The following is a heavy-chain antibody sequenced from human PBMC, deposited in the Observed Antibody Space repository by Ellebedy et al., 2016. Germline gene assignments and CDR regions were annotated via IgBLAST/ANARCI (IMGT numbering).Heavy chain of an antibody. J-gene: IGHJ4*02. CDR2: INAGNGNT. CDR3: ARVYNWNYSPHEDY. Sequence: ASVKVSCKASGYTFTSYAMHWVRQAPGQRLEWMGWINAGNGNTKYSQKFQGRVTITRDTSASTAYMELRSLRSDDTAVYYCARVYNWNYSPHEDYWGQGTLVTVSS. CDR1: GYTFTSYA. D-gene: IGHD1-7*01. V-gene: IGHV1-3*01.